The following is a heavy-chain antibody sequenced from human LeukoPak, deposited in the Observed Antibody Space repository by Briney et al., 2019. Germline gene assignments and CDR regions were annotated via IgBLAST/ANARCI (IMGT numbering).Heavy chain of an antibody. Sequence: GGSLRLSCAASGFTFSTCAMTWIRQAPGKGLEWTSYITDDSKTMYYADSVEGRFTISRDNAKNALYLQMNSLRGEDTAVYYCVARGGWARFDYWGQGTLVTVSS. V-gene: IGHV3-48*04. J-gene: IGHJ4*02. CDR1: GFTFSTCA. CDR2: ITDDSKTM. D-gene: IGHD6-19*01. CDR3: VARGGWARFDY.